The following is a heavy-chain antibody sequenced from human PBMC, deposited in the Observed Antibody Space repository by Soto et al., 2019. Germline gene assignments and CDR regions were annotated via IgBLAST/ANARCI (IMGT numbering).Heavy chain of an antibody. V-gene: IGHV3-23*01. CDR1: GFTFSSYA. CDR2: ISGSGGST. J-gene: IGHJ4*02. CDR3: AKTRRFLEWLSQYYFDY. Sequence: LRLSCAASGFTFSSYAMSWVRQAPGKGLEWVSAISGSGGSTYYADSVKGRFTISRDNSKNTLYLQMNSLRAEDTAVYYCAKTRRFLEWLSQYYFDYWGQGTLVTVSS. D-gene: IGHD3-3*01.